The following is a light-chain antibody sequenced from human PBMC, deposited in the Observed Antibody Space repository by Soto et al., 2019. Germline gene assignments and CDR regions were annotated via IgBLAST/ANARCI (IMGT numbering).Light chain of an antibody. V-gene: IGKV1-5*01. CDR3: KQYNSYS. J-gene: IGKJ1*01. CDR1: QSISSW. Sequence: DIQMTQSPSTLSASVGDRVTITCRASQSISSWLAWYQQKPGKAPKLLIYDASSLESGVPSRFSGSGSGTEFTLTIISLQPDDFATYYCKQYNSYSFGQGTKVEIK. CDR2: DAS.